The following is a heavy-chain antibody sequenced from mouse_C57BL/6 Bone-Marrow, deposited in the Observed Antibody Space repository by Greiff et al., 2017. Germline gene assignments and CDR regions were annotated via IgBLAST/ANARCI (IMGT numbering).Heavy chain of an antibody. V-gene: IGHV14-4*01. J-gene: IGHJ2*01. CDR1: GFNIKDDY. CDR2: IDPENGDT. CDR3: TKVTTGFDY. D-gene: IGHD2-2*01. Sequence: EVKLVESGAELVRPGASVKLSCTASGFNIKDDYMHWVKQRPEQGLEWIGWIDPENGDTEYASKFQGKATITADTSSNTAYLQLSSLTSEDTAVYYCTKVTTGFDYWGQGTTLTVSS.